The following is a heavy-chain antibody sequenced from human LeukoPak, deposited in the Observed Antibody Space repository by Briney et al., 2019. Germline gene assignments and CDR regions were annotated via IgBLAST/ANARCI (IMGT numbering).Heavy chain of an antibody. V-gene: IGHV3-23*01. Sequence: GGSLRLSCVVSGIILSNYAMSWVRQAPGKGLEWVSGISGGAISTNYADSVKGRFTISRDNSLNTLYLQMNSLRAEDTAVYFCARRGIVIRGLLIIGFHKEAYYFDYWGQGILVTVSS. D-gene: IGHD3-10*01. J-gene: IGHJ4*02. CDR2: ISGGAIST. CDR3: ARRGIVIRGLLIIGFHKEAYYFDY. CDR1: GIILSNYA.